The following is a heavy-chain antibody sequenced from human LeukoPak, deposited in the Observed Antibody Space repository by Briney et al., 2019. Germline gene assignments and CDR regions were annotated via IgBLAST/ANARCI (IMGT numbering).Heavy chain of an antibody. J-gene: IGHJ4*02. CDR1: GFTFSSYG. D-gene: IGHD6-19*01. V-gene: IGHV3-30*18. CDR3: AKGSSGWYYFDY. CDR2: ISYDGSNK. Sequence: QPGGSLRLSCAASGFTFSSYGMHWVRQAPGKGLEWVAVISYDGSNKYYADSVKGRFTISRDNSKNTLYLQMNSLRAEDTAVYYCAKGSSGWYYFDYWGQGTLVTASS.